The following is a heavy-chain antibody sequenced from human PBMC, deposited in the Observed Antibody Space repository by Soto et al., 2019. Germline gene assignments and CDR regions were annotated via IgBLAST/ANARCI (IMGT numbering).Heavy chain of an antibody. CDR1: GFTFSSYG. Sequence: GGSLRLSCAASGFTFSSYGMHWVRQAPGKGLEWVAVISYDGGNKYYADSVKGRFTISRDNSKNTLYLQMNSLRAEDTAVYYCAKDEGVPAATTLLWFGSQCYVMDVWGQGTTVTVSS. D-gene: IGHD3-10*01. CDR3: AKDEGVPAATTLLWFGSQCYVMDV. J-gene: IGHJ6*02. CDR2: ISYDGGNK. V-gene: IGHV3-30*18.